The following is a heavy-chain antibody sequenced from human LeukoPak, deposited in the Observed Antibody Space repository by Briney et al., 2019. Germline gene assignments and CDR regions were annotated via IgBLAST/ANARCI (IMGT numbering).Heavy chain of an antibody. CDR1: GFTFSNFG. CDR3: ARRQAKTFDY. CDR2: ISDGGDTT. V-gene: IGHV3-23*01. Sequence: GGSLRLSCAASGFTFSNFGMSWVREAPWKGLEWVSTISDGGDTTYYADSVKGRFTISRANSKNTLYLQMNSLRAEDTAVYYCARRQAKTFDYWGQGTLVTVSS. J-gene: IGHJ4*02.